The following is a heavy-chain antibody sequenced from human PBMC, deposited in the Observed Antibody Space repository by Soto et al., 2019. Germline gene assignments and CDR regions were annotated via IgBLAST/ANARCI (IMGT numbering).Heavy chain of an antibody. CDR1: GFTFDDYA. Sequence: GGSLRLSCAASGFTFDDYAMHWVRQAPGKGLEWVSGISWNSGNIGYADSVKGRFAISRDTARNSLYLQMNSLRAEDTALYYCAKDIMYNWNRGAFDYWGQGTLVTVSS. CDR3: AKDIMYNWNRGAFDY. V-gene: IGHV3-9*01. CDR2: ISWNSGNI. D-gene: IGHD1-20*01. J-gene: IGHJ4*02.